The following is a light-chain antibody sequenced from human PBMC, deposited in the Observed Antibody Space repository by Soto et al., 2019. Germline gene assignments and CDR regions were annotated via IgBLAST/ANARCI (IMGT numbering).Light chain of an antibody. Sequence: DIQMTQSPSSLSASVGDRVTITCRASQSISSYLNWYQQKPGKAPKLLIYAAYSLQSGVPSRFSGSGSGTEFTLTISSLQPEDFATYYCQQSYSTPFTFGPGTEVDI. V-gene: IGKV1-39*01. J-gene: IGKJ3*01. CDR3: QQSYSTPFT. CDR1: QSISSY. CDR2: AAY.